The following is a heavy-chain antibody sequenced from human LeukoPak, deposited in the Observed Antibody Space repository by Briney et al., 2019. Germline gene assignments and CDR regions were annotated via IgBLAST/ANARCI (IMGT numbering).Heavy chain of an antibody. CDR1: GFTFSDYY. Sequence: GGSLRLSCAASGFTFSDYYMSWIRQAPGKGLEWVSAISGSGGSTYYADSVKGRFTISRDNSKNTLYLQMNSLRAEDTAVYYCAKDFYSPIPYYWGQGTLVTVSS. J-gene: IGHJ4*02. D-gene: IGHD6-13*01. CDR3: AKDFYSPIPYY. CDR2: ISGSGGST. V-gene: IGHV3-23*01.